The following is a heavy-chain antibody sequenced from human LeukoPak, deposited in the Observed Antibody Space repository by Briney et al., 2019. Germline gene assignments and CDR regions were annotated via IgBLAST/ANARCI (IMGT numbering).Heavy chain of an antibody. CDR1: GFTFSSYA. D-gene: IGHD2-8*01. CDR3: AKNRLNGNCFDD. CDR2: ISGSGGST. Sequence: GGSLRLSCAASGFTFSSYAMSWVRQAPGKGLEWVSAISGSGGSTYYADSVKGRFTISRDNSKNTLYLQMNSLRAEDTAVYFCAKNRLNGNCFDDWGQGTLVTVSS. J-gene: IGHJ4*02. V-gene: IGHV3-23*01.